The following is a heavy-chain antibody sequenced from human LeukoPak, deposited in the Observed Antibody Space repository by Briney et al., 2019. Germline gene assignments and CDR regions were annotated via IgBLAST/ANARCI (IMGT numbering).Heavy chain of an antibody. D-gene: IGHD4/OR15-4a*01. CDR3: AREAAAIGAWYFDF. CDR1: GFTLSNYW. Sequence: GGSLRLSCAASGFTLSNYWMHWVRQAPGKGLVWVSRMNSDGSNTAYADSVKGRFTISRDNAKSTLYLQMNSLRAEDTAVYFCAREAAAIGAWYFDFWGRGTLVSVSS. J-gene: IGHJ2*01. CDR2: MNSDGSNT. V-gene: IGHV3-74*01.